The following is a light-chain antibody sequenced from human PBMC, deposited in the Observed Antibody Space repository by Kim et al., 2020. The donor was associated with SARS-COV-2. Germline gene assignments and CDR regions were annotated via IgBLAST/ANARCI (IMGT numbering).Light chain of an antibody. Sequence: GQSITISCTGTSDVIGDKNVVSWHQQHPGRAPKLMIDDGSHRPSGVSNRFSGSKSGSTASPTISGLQAEDEADYYCSSFTTSTLYVFGDGTKVTVL. CDR3: SSFTTSTLYV. J-gene: IGLJ1*01. CDR1: SDVIGDKNV. V-gene: IGLV2-14*03. CDR2: DGS.